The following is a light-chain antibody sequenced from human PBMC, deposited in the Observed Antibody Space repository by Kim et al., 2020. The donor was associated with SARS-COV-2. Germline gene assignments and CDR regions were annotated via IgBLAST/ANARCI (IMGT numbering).Light chain of an antibody. CDR3: QQYSSTVT. CDR1: QSVSSSY. J-gene: IGKJ5*01. Sequence: LSPGERATLSCRASQSVSSSYLAWYQQKPGQAPRLLIYGASSRATGIPDRFSGSGSGTDFTLTISRLEPEDFAVYYCQQYSSTVTFGQGTRLEIK. CDR2: GAS. V-gene: IGKV3-20*01.